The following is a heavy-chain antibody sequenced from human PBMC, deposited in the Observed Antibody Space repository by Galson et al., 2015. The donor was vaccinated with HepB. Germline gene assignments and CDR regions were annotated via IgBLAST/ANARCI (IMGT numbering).Heavy chain of an antibody. CDR2: IVVASGNT. CDR3: AAVTSAVVAVKATPSDAFDL. Sequence: SVKVSCKASGFTFSDSTMQWVRQARGQRLEWIGWIVVASGNTKYIQKFQGRVTITRDLSTSTSYLELSGLKSDDTAVYYCAAVTSAVVAVKATPSDAFDLWGQGTQVIGSS. D-gene: IGHD2-15*01. J-gene: IGHJ3*01. CDR1: GFTFSDST. V-gene: IGHV1-58*02.